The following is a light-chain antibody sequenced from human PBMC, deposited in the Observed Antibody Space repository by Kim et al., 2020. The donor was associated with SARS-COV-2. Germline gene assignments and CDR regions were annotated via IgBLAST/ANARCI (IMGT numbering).Light chain of an antibody. CDR3: QTWGTGFHWV. Sequence: QLVLTQSPSASASLGASVNLTCTLSSGHSNYAIVWHQQQPQKGPRFLMKVNADGRHTRGAGIPDRFSGATSGTDHFLTISSLQSEDEADYYCQTWGTGFHWVFGGGTQLTVL. V-gene: IGLV4-69*01. CDR1: SGHSNYA. J-gene: IGLJ3*02. CDR2: VNADGRH.